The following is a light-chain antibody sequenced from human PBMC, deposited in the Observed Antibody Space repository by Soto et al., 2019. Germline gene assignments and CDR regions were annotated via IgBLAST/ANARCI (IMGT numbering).Light chain of an antibody. V-gene: IGLV1-40*01. J-gene: IGLJ2*01. CDR2: GNS. CDR3: QSYDSSLSGGLV. Sequence: QLVLTQPPSVSGAPGQRVTISCTGSSDNIGAGYDVHWYQQLPGTAPKLLIYGNSNRPSGVPDRFSGSKSGTSASLAITGLQAEDEADYYFQSYDSSLSGGLVFGGGNKLTVL. CDR1: SDNIGAGYD.